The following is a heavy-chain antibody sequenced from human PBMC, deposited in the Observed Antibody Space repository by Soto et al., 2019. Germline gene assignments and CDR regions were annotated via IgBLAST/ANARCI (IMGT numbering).Heavy chain of an antibody. V-gene: IGHV4-34*01. CDR1: GGSFNGYY. CDR3: AREYGSSGIDY. Sequence: SETLSLTCAVYGGSFNGYYWSWIRQPPGKGLEWIGEINHSGSTNYNPSLKSRVTISVDTSKNQFSLKLSSVTAADTAVYYCAREYGSSGIDYWGQGTLVTVSS. D-gene: IGHD6-6*01. CDR2: INHSGST. J-gene: IGHJ4*02.